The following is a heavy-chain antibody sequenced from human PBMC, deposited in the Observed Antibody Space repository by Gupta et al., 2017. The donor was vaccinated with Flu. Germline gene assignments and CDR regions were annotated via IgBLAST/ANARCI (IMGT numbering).Heavy chain of an antibody. V-gene: IGHV3-49*02. CDR3: TRDIVVVPTNDSGWSYWFDP. Sequence: VRQAPGKGLEWVGFIRSKAYGGTTEYAASVKGRFTISRDDSKSIAYLQMNSLKTEDTAVYYCTRDIVVVPTNDSGWSYWFDPWGQGTLVTVSS. J-gene: IGHJ5*02. CDR2: IRSKAYGGTT. D-gene: IGHD2-2*01.